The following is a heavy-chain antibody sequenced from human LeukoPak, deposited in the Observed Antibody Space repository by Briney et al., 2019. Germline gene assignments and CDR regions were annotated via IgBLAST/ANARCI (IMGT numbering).Heavy chain of an antibody. D-gene: IGHD3-10*01. CDR1: GGSFSGYY. Sequence: PSETLSLTCAVYGGSFSGYYWSWIRQPPGKGLEWIGEINHSGSTNYNPSLKSRVTISVDTSKNQFSLKLSSVTAADTAVYYCARNYYGSGSQNDYWGQGTLVTVSS. CDR2: INHSGST. J-gene: IGHJ4*02. CDR3: ARNYYGSGSQNDY. V-gene: IGHV4-34*01.